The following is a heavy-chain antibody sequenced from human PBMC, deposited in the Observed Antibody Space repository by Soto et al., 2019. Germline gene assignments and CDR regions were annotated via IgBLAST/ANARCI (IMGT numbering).Heavy chain of an antibody. CDR3: ARDQIQLWSRVWYFDL. CDR1: GGSTSSYY. V-gene: IGHV4-59*01. Sequence: QVQLQESGPGLVKPSETLSLTCTVSGGSTSSYYWSWIRQPPGKGLEWIGYIYYSGSTNYNPSLKSRVTISVDTSKNQFSLKLSSVTAADTAVYYCARDQIQLWSRVWYFDLWGRGTLVTVSS. D-gene: IGHD5-18*01. CDR2: IYYSGST. J-gene: IGHJ2*01.